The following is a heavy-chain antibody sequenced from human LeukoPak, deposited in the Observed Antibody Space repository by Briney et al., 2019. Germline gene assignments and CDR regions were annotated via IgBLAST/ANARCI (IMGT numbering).Heavy chain of an antibody. Sequence: GGSLRLSCSASGFTFSYYAIHWIRQAPGKGLEWVALIWSDEYYADSVKGRITISRDNSKNTVYLQMNSLRAEDTAVYYCARELFGSGSCPDGWGQGTLVTVSS. J-gene: IGHJ4*02. CDR2: IWSDE. D-gene: IGHD3-10*01. CDR1: GFTFSYYA. CDR3: ARELFGSGSCPDG. V-gene: IGHV3-33*01.